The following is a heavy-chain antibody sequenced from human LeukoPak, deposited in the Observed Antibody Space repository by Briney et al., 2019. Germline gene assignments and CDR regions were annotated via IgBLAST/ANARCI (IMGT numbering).Heavy chain of an antibody. V-gene: IGHV3-23*01. CDR1: GFTFSSFA. Sequence: GGSLRLSCAASGFTFSSFAMTWIRQSPGKGLEWVSAVSASGTDTFHADSVRGRFTISRDNSKNTLYLQMNDLRAEDTAVYYCAKTPDDYTFDAFDIWGQGTMVTVSS. J-gene: IGHJ3*02. CDR3: AKTPDDYTFDAFDI. CDR2: VSASGTDT. D-gene: IGHD4-11*01.